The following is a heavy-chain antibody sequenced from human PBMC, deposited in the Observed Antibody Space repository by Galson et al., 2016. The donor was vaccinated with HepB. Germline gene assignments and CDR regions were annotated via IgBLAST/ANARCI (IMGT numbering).Heavy chain of an antibody. CDR3: SKDRNNWNYGRRYQYYGMDV. CDR2: ISGSGGNT. CDR1: GFTFSSYA. V-gene: IGHV3-23*01. D-gene: IGHD1-7*01. J-gene: IGHJ6*02. Sequence: SLRLSCAASGFTFSSYAMNWIRQAPGKGLEWVSGISGSGGNTYYADSVKGRFTISRDNSKNTLYLQMNSLRAEDTAVYYCSKDRNNWNYGRRYQYYGMDVWGQGTTVTVSS.